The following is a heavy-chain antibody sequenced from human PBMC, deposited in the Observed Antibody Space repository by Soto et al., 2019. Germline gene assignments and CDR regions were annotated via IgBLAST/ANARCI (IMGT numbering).Heavy chain of an antibody. CDR3: ARDGYSSGLYAFDI. J-gene: IGHJ3*02. CDR2: IIPIFGTA. CDR1: GVTLRSCS. D-gene: IGHD6-19*01. Sequence: GPSVEVSCEASGVTLRSCSISWVRQALGQGLEWMGGIIPIFGTANYAQKFQGRVTITADKSTSTAYMELNSLRAEDTAVYYCARDGYSSGLYAFDIWGQGTMVTGSS. V-gene: IGHV1-69*06.